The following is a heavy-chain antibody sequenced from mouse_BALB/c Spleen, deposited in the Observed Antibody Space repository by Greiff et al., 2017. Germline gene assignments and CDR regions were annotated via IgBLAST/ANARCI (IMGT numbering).Heavy chain of an antibody. CDR2: ISSGSSTI. V-gene: IGHV5-17*02. CDR3: ARSDYYRYDGFAY. D-gene: IGHD2-14*01. J-gene: IGHJ3*01. Sequence: EVMLVESGGGLVKPGGSLKLSCAASGFTFSSFGMHWVRQAPEKGLEWVAYISSGSSTIYYADTVKGRFTISRDNPKNTLFLQMTSLRSEDTAMYYCARSDYYRYDGFAYWGQGTLVTVSA. CDR1: GFTFSSFG.